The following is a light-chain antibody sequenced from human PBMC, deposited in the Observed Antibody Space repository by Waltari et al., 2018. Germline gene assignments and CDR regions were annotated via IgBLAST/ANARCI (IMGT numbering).Light chain of an antibody. V-gene: IGLV2-23*02. CDR2: EVS. Sequence: QSALTQPASVSGSPGPSITISCTGTSSYVGSYNLVPWYEQHPGKAPKFMIYEVSKRPSGVSNRFSGSKSGNTASLTISGLQAEDEADYYCCSYAGSSTFVVFGGGTKLTVL. CDR3: CSYAGSSTFVV. J-gene: IGLJ2*01. CDR1: SSYVGSYNL.